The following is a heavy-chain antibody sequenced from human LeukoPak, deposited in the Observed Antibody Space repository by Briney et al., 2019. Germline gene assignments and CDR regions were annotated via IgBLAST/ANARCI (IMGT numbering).Heavy chain of an antibody. V-gene: IGHV3-48*04. CDR1: GFTFSSYS. Sequence: GGSLRLSCAASGFTFSSYSMNWVRQAPGKGLEWVSYISSSGSTIYYADSVKGRFTISRDNAKNSLYLQMNSLRAEDTAVYYCARYGSSVYNWFDPWGQGTLVTVSS. J-gene: IGHJ5*02. D-gene: IGHD6-6*01. CDR2: ISSSGSTI. CDR3: ARYGSSVYNWFDP.